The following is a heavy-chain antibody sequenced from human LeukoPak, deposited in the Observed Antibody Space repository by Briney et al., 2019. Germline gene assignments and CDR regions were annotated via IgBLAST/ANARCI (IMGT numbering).Heavy chain of an antibody. CDR1: GYTFTGYY. Sequence: ASVNVSCKASGYTFTGYYMHCVRQAPAQGVEWMGWINPYNGGTNYAQKFQGRVTMTRDTSINTAYMELSRLRSDDTAVYYCASSITMIIVVTPAHNFDYWGQGALVTVSS. J-gene: IGHJ4*02. V-gene: IGHV1-2*02. D-gene: IGHD3-22*01. CDR3: ASSITMIIVVTPAHNFDY. CDR2: INPYNGGT.